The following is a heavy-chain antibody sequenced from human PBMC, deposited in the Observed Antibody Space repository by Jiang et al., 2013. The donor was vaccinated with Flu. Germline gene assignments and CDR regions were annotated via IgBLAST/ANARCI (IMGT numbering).Heavy chain of an antibody. CDR2: INPNNGGT. J-gene: IGHJ6*02. V-gene: IGHV1-2*06. D-gene: IGHD6-13*01. Sequence: GAEVKKPGASVKVSCKPSGYTFTAYYIHWVRQAPGQGLEWMGRINPNNGGTNYAQKFQGRVSMTRDTSISTGYMELSRLTSDDTAIYYCARGSSSSWYFYYGVAVWGQGTTVTVSS. CDR3: ARGSSSSWYFYYGVAV. CDR1: GYTFTAYY.